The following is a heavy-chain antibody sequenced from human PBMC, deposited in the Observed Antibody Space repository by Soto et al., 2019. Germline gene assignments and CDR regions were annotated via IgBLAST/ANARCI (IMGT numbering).Heavy chain of an antibody. CDR2: INPNSGGT. Sequence: ASVKVSCKASGYTFTGYYMHWVRQAPGQGLEWMGWINPNSGGTNYAQKFQGWVTMTRDTSISTAYMELSRLRSDDTAVYYCARDSSSWTPHSPYPLRGMDVWGQGTTVTVSS. CDR3: ARDSSSWTPHSPYPLRGMDV. J-gene: IGHJ6*02. D-gene: IGHD6-13*01. V-gene: IGHV1-2*04. CDR1: GYTFTGYY.